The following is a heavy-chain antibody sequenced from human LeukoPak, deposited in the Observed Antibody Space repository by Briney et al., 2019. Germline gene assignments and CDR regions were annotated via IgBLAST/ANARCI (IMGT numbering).Heavy chain of an antibody. D-gene: IGHD3-3*01. V-gene: IGHV1-69*05. Sequence: ASVKLSCKASGGTFSSYAISWVRQAPGQGLELMGRIIPIFGTANYAQKFQGRVTITTGESTSTAYTELSSLRSKDTAVYYCERDGFTIFGVAYLPGWFEPCGQGTLVTVSS. CDR3: ERDGFTIFGVAYLPGWFEP. J-gene: IGHJ5*02. CDR2: IIPIFGTA. CDR1: GGTFSSYA.